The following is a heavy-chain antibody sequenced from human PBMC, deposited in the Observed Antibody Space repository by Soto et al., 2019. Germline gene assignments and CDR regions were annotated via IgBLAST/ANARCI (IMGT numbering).Heavy chain of an antibody. Sequence: GGSLRLSCAASGFTFSNYAMHWVRQAPGKGLEWVAVISYDGSNKYYADSVKGRFTISRDNSKNTLYLQMNSLRAEDTAVYYCARDFSVDYWGQGTLVTVSS. CDR1: GFTFSNYA. J-gene: IGHJ4*02. CDR2: ISYDGSNK. V-gene: IGHV3-30-3*01. D-gene: IGHD3-3*02. CDR3: ARDFSVDY.